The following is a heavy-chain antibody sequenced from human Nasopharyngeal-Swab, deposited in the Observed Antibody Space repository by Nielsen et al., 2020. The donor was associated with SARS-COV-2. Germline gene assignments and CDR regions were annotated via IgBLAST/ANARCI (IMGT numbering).Heavy chain of an antibody. CDR2: VNQDGSRT. V-gene: IGHV3-74*01. J-gene: IGHJ3*02. D-gene: IGHD1-7*01. Sequence: GESLKISCVASGVIFSKYWMHWVRQAPGKGLVWVSRVNQDGSRTDYADSVKGRFTISSDNSKNTLYLQMNSLRAEDTAVYYCASYNWNYADAFDIWGQGKLVTVSS. CDR3: ASYNWNYADAFDI. CDR1: GVIFSKYW.